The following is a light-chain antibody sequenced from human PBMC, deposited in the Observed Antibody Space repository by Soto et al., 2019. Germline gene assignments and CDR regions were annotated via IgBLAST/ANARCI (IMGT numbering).Light chain of an antibody. CDR2: GAS. J-gene: IGKJ1*01. CDR1: QNVINY. V-gene: IGKV3-20*01. CDR3: QQYGSSPWT. Sequence: ETVLPQSPATLSLSPGERAPLSCRASQNVINYLAWYQQKPGQAPRLLIYGASSRATGIPDRFSGSGSGTDFTLTISRLEPEDFAVYYCQQYGSSPWTVGQGTKVDIK.